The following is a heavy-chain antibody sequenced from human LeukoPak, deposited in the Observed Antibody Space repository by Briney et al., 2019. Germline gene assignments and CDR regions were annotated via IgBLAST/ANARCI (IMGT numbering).Heavy chain of an antibody. V-gene: IGHV3-23*01. J-gene: IGHJ6*02. CDR3: AKGGEDRYYYYGMDV. D-gene: IGHD3-10*01. Sequence: PGGSLRLSCAASGFTFSSYAMSWVRQAPGKGLEWVSAISGSGGSTYYADSVKGRFTISRDNSKNTLYLQMNSLRAEDTAVYYCAKGGEDRYYYYGMDVWGQGTTVTVSS. CDR1: GFTFSSYA. CDR2: ISGSGGST.